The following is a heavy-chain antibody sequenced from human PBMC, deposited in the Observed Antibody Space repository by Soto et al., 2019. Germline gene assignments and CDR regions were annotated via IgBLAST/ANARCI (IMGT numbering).Heavy chain of an antibody. D-gene: IGHD2-2*01. Sequence: ASVKFSCKASGYTFTGYYIHWVRAAPGQGLEWMGWINPQTGGTSYAQKFQGRVTLSRDTSINTAYLELSRLRFDDAAVYFCARERYQVISDGMDVWGQGTTVTVSS. J-gene: IGHJ6*02. CDR3: ARERYQVISDGMDV. CDR2: INPQTGGT. V-gene: IGHV1-2*02. CDR1: GYTFTGYY.